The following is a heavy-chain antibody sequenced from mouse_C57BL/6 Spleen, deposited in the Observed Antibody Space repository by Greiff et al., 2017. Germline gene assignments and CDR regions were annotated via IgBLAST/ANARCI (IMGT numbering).Heavy chain of an antibody. D-gene: IGHD2-4*01. Sequence: QVQLQQPGAELVRPGSSVKLFCKASGYTFTSYWMDWVKQRPGQGLEWIGNIYPSDSETHYNQKFKDKATLTVDKSSSTAYMQLSSLTSEDSAVYYCARPLYDYYFDYWGQGTTLTVSS. J-gene: IGHJ2*01. V-gene: IGHV1-61*01. CDR2: IYPSDSET. CDR3: ARPLYDYYFDY. CDR1: GYTFTSYW.